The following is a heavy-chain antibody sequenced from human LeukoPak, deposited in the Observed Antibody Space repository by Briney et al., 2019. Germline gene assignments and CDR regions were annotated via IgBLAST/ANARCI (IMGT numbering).Heavy chain of an antibody. Sequence: SETLSLTCAVSGDSIGSGGYSWSWIRQPPGKGLEWIGYIYHGGSAYYSPSLKSRANISVDKSKNQFSLKLSSVTAADTAVYYCARYFSGGQFKWFDPWGQGTLVTVSS. CDR1: GDSIGSGGYS. CDR2: IYHGGSA. V-gene: IGHV4-30-2*01. J-gene: IGHJ5*02. D-gene: IGHD1-26*01. CDR3: ARYFSGGQFKWFDP.